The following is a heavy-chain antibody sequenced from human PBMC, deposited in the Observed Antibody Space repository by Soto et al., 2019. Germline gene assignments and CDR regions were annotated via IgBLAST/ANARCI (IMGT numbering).Heavy chain of an antibody. CDR1: GFTFNNYG. D-gene: IGHD3-10*01. V-gene: IGHV3-33*04. CDR2: ICYEGRYT. J-gene: IGHJ4*02. CDR3: ARDLGSSASVSYPDF. Sequence: QVQLVESGGGVVQPGKSLRLSCVGSGFTFNNYGIHWVRQAPGKGLEWVAVICYEGRYTSSGDSVQGRFTISRDNSKNTVYLQMNRLREEDTAVYFCARDLGSSASVSYPDFWGQGTLFTVSS.